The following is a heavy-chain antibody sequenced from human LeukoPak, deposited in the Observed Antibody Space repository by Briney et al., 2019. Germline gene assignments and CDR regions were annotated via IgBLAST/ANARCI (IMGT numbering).Heavy chain of an antibody. CDR2: ISSSGSTI. J-gene: IGHJ4*02. D-gene: IGHD2-15*01. CDR1: GFTFSSYE. Sequence: PGGSLRLSCAASGFTFSSYEMNWVRQAPGKGLEWVSYISSSGSTIYYADSVKGRFTISRDNAKNSLYLQMNSLRAEDTAVYYCARDLGVVKRPYYFDYWGQGTLVTVSS. V-gene: IGHV3-48*03. CDR3: ARDLGVVKRPYYFDY.